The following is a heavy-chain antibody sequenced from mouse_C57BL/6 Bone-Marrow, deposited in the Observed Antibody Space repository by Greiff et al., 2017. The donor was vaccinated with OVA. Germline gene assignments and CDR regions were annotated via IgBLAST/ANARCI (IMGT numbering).Heavy chain of an antibody. CDR1: GYTFTSYW. V-gene: IGHV1-52*01. D-gene: IGHD2-4*01. CDR2: IDPSDSET. Sequence: QVQLQQSGAELVRPGSSVKLSCKASGYTFTSYWMHWVKQRPIQGLEWIGNIDPSDSETHYNQKFKDKATLTVDKSSSTAYMQLSSLTSEDSAVYYCARGYDYDGAFYAMDYWGQGTSVTVSS. J-gene: IGHJ4*01. CDR3: ARGYDYDGAFYAMDY.